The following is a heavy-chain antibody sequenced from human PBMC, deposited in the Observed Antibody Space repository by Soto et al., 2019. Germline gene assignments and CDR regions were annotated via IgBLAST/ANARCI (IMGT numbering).Heavy chain of an antibody. D-gene: IGHD6-13*01. Sequence: SETLSLTCTVSGCSISSYYWSWIRQPPGKGLEWIGYIYYSGSTNYNPSLKSRVTISVDTSKNQFSLKLSSVTAAETAVYYCARDKAVSYSTDVAGYYYYGMDVWGQGTTVTVSS. CDR2: IYYSGST. V-gene: IGHV4-59*01. CDR1: GCSISSYY. CDR3: ARDKAVSYSTDVAGYYYYGMDV. J-gene: IGHJ6*02.